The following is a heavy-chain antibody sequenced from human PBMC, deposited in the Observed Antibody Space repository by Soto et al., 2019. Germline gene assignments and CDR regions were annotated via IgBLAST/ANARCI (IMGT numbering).Heavy chain of an antibody. V-gene: IGHV6-1*01. CDR2: TYYRSKWYN. D-gene: IGHD1-20*01. CDR3: ARDKVNWNYYYYYGMDV. J-gene: IGHJ6*02. Sequence: LEWLGRTYYRSKWYNDYAVSVKSRITINPDTSKNQFSLQLNSVTPEDTAVYYCARDKVNWNYYYYYGMDVWGQGTTVTVSS.